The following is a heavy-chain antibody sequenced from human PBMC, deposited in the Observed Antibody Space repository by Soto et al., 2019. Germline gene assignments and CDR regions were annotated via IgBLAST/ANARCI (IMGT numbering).Heavy chain of an antibody. Sequence: EVQLVESGGGLVKPGGSLRLSGGASGFTFTSFSLNWVRQAPGKGLEWVSSISSTTNYIYYGDSMKGRFTISRDNAKNSLYLEMNSLRAEDTAVYYCARESEDLTSNFDYWGQGTLVTVSS. J-gene: IGHJ4*02. CDR3: ARESEDLTSNFDY. CDR1: GFTFTSFS. V-gene: IGHV3-21*06. CDR2: ISSTTNYI.